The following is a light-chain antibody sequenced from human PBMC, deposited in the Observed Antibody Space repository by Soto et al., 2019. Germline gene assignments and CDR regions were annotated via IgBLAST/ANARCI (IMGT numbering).Light chain of an antibody. CDR1: RTDVDGYDY. Sequence: QSVLTQPASVPGSPGQSLAISCTGVRTDVDGYDYVSWYQQHPGQAPQLIIYDLCNRPSGVSHRFSGSKSGDTASLTISGLQAEDEADDSCTSYTSRSPFHVFGTGTKVTVL. CDR2: DLC. CDR3: TSYTSRSPFHV. J-gene: IGLJ1*01. V-gene: IGLV2-14*03.